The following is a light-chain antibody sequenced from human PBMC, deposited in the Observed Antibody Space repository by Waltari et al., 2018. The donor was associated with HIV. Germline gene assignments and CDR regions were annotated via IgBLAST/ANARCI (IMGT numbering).Light chain of an antibody. CDR2: SNN. V-gene: IGLV1-44*01. J-gene: IGLJ2*01. CDR1: SSNIGSNT. CDR3: AAWDDSLNGVV. Sequence: SVLTQPPSASGTPGQSVTISCSGSSSNIGSNTVNWSQQLPGTAPTLIIYSNNQRPSGVPDRFSGSKSGTSASLAIRGLQSEDEADYYCAAWDDSLNGVVFGGGTKLTVL.